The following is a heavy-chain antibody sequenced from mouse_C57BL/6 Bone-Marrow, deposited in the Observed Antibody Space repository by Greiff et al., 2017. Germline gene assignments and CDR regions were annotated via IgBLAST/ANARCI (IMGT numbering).Heavy chain of an antibody. CDR3: ARLGWSRGAY. V-gene: IGHV1-4*01. Sequence: VQLQQSGAELARPGASVKMSCKASGYTFTSYTMHWVQQRPGQGLEWIGYINPSSGYTKYNQKFKDKATLTADKSSSTAYMQLSSLTSEDSAVYYCARLGWSRGAYWGQGTLVTVSA. J-gene: IGHJ3*01. CDR1: GYTFTSYT. D-gene: IGHD2-3*01. CDR2: INPSSGYT.